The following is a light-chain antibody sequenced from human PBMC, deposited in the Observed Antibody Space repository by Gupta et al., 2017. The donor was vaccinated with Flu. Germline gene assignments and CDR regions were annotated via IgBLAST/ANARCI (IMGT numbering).Light chain of an antibody. CDR2: EVS. CDR1: SSDVGDYNY. CDR3: SSYASSSTL. V-gene: IGLV2-14*01. Sequence: QSITISCTGTSSDVGDYNYVSWYQHHPGKAPKLLIYEVSHRPSGVSNRFSGSKSGNTASLTISGLQAEDEADYYCSSYASSSTLFGGGTKLTVL. J-gene: IGLJ2*01.